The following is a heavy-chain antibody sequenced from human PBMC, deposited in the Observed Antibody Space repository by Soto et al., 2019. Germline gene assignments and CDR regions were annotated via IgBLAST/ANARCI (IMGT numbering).Heavy chain of an antibody. CDR3: ARGIATGQLDP. CDR1: GYTFTRYT. V-gene: IGHV1-3*01. CDR2: INPDNGNT. D-gene: IGHD2-15*01. Sequence: QVPLVQSGAEVKKPGASVKISCKASGYTFTRYTMNWVRQAPGQRLEWMGWINPDNGNTKSSQKFQDRVIITRDTSASTAYMDLSSLRSEDTAVYSCARGIATGQLDPWGQGTLVTVSS. J-gene: IGHJ5*02.